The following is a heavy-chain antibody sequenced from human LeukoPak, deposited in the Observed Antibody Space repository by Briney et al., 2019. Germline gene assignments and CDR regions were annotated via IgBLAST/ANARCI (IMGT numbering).Heavy chain of an antibody. Sequence: PGGSLRLSCAASGFTFSSYAMSWVRQAPGKGLEWVSGISGSGGRTYYADSVKGWFTISRDNSKNTLYLQMNTLRAEDRAVYYCAKENPVGGTNYFDYWGQGTLVTVSS. CDR3: AKENPVGGTNYFDY. D-gene: IGHD1-26*01. J-gene: IGHJ4*02. CDR1: GFTFSSYA. CDR2: ISGSGGRT. V-gene: IGHV3-23*01.